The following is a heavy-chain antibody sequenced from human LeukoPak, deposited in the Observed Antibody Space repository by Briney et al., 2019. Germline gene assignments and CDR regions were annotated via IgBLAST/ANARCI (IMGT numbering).Heavy chain of an antibody. CDR3: ARALWSGPVYYGMDV. CDR1: GFTVSSNY. CDR2: ISSTSSYI. D-gene: IGHD3-10*01. Sequence: GGSLRLSCAASGFTVSSNYMSWVRQAPGKGLEWVSSISSTSSYIYYADSMKGRFTISRDNAKNSLYLQMNSLRAEDTAVYYCARALWSGPVYYGMDVWGQGTTVTVSS. J-gene: IGHJ6*02. V-gene: IGHV3-21*01.